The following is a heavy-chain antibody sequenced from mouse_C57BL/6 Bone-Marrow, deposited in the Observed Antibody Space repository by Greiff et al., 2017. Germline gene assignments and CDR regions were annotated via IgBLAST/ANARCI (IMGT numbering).Heavy chain of an antibody. Sequence: QVQLQQPGAELVKPGASVKMSCKASGYTFTSYWITWVKQRPGQGLEWIGDIYPGSGSTNYNEKFKSKATLTVDTSSSTAYMQLSSLTSEDSAVYYCARGGYYGNYGGAMDYWGQGTSVTVSS. CDR2: IYPGSGST. D-gene: IGHD2-1*01. CDR1: GYTFTSYW. V-gene: IGHV1-55*01. J-gene: IGHJ4*01. CDR3: ARGGYYGNYGGAMDY.